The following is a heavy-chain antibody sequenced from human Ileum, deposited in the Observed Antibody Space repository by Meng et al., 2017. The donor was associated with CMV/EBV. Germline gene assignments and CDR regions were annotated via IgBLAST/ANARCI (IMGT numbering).Heavy chain of an antibody. Sequence: YFMTGIRQGPGKGLGLISSTRGPGVLPTSTSVYNAASVPGRFTISRHSGKNSVYLHMNSLRAEDPAVYYCVRDHHLIVVAGSRFDFWGQGALVTVSS. CDR1: YF. D-gene: IGHD6-19*01. CDR3: VRDHHLIVVAGSRFDF. CDR2: TRGPGVLPTSTSV. V-gene: IGHV3-11*04. J-gene: IGHJ4*02.